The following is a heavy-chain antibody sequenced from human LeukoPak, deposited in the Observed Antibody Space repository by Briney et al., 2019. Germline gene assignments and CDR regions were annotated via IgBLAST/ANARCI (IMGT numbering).Heavy chain of an antibody. Sequence: ASVKVSCKAFGYTFTGYWMHWVRQAPGQGLEWMGIINPSGGSTSYAQKFQGRVTMTSDMSTNTVYMELRSLRSEDTAMYYCARAFNSIQPLDYWGQGTLVTVSS. J-gene: IGHJ4*02. CDR2: INPSGGST. V-gene: IGHV1-46*01. D-gene: IGHD4-11*01. CDR3: ARAFNSIQPLDY. CDR1: GYTFTGYW.